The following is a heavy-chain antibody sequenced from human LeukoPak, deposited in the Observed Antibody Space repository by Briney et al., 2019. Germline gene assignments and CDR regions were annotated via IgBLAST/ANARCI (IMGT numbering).Heavy chain of an antibody. V-gene: IGHV4-61*02. D-gene: IGHD6-13*01. CDR1: GGSISSGSYY. J-gene: IGHJ1*01. CDR3: AREGMSSSWHQRRDKYFQH. CDR2: IYTSGST. Sequence: SQTLSLTCTVSGGSISSGSYYWSWIRQPAGKGLEWIGRIYTSGSTNYNPSLKSRVTISVDTSKNQFSLKLSSVTAADTAVYYCAREGMSSSWHQRRDKYFQHWGQGTLDTVSS.